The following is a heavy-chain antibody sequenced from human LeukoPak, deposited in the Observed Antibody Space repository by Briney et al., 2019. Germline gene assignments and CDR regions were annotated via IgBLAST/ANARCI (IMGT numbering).Heavy chain of an antibody. Sequence: GGSLRLSCAASGFTFSNYSMNWVRQAPGKGLEWVSSISSNSKYMYYADSVKGRFTISRDNAKNSLYLQMNSLRAEDTAVYYCARDGSIAVKNWFDPWGQGTLVTVSS. CDR3: ARDGSIAVKNWFDP. V-gene: IGHV3-21*01. J-gene: IGHJ5*02. CDR1: GFTFSNYS. D-gene: IGHD6-19*01. CDR2: ISSNSKYM.